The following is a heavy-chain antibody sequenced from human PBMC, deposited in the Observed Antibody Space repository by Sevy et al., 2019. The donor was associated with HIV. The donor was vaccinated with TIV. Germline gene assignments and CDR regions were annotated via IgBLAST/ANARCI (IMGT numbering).Heavy chain of an antibody. V-gene: IGHV1-2*02. D-gene: IGHD3-10*01. J-gene: IGHJ6*03. CDR3: ARDHNYYGSGSPYFYYYMDV. Sequence: ASVKVSCKASGYTFIDYYIHWVRQAPGQGLEWMGWMNPSSGGTNYAQKFQGRVTMTRDTSISTAFMEVSRLKSDDTAVYYCARDHNYYGSGSPYFYYYMDVWGKGTKVTVSS. CDR2: MNPSSGGT. CDR1: GYTFIDYY.